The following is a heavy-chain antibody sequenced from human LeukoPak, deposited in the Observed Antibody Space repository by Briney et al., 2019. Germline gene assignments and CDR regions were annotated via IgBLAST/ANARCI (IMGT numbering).Heavy chain of an antibody. CDR3: ARQSLYSSSWHANNWFDP. CDR1: GGSFSGYF. CDR2: IYYSGST. V-gene: IGHV4-39*01. Sequence: SETLSLTCAVTGGSFSGYFWGWIRQPPGKGLEWIGNIYYSGSTYYNPSLKSRVTISVDTSKNQFSLKLSSVTAADTAVYYCARQSLYSSSWHANNWFDPWGQGTLVTVSS. J-gene: IGHJ5*02. D-gene: IGHD6-13*01.